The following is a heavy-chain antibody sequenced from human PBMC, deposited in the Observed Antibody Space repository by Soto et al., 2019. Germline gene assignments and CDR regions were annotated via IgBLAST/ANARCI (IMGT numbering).Heavy chain of an antibody. J-gene: IGHJ4*02. CDR1: GGTFSSYA. Sequence: QMQLVQSGAEVKKPGSSVKVSCKASGGTFSSYAISWVRQAPGQGLEWMGGIIPIFGTANYAQKFQGRVTITADESTSTAYMELSSLRSEDTAVYYCARDEVRHFYGSGSYSQFDYWGQGTLVTVSS. CDR3: ARDEVRHFYGSGSYSQFDY. V-gene: IGHV1-69*01. CDR2: IIPIFGTA. D-gene: IGHD3-10*01.